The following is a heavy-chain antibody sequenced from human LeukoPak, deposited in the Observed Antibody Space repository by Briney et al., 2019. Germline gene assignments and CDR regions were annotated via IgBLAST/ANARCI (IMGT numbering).Heavy chain of an antibody. CDR3: ATYRQVLLPFES. Sequence: GGSLRLSCAASGFTFDDYGMSWVRQAPGKGLEWVSGINWSGGSTGYTDSAKGRFTISRDNAKNSLYLQMNSLRAEDTAIYYCATYRQVLLPFESWGQGTLVTVSS. V-gene: IGHV3-20*04. D-gene: IGHD2-8*02. CDR2: INWSGGST. CDR1: GFTFDDYG. J-gene: IGHJ4*02.